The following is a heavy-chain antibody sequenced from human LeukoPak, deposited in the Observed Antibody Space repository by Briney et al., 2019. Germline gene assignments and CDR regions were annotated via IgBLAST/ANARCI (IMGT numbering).Heavy chain of an antibody. CDR1: GFTFCAYW. Sequence: GESLRLSCAASGFTFCAYWMSWVRQAPGKGLEWVANIKQDGSDKYYVDSVKGRFTISRDNAKNSLYLQMNSLRAEDTAVYYCARKTVVGSYFDYWGQGTPVTVSS. D-gene: IGHD4-23*01. CDR2: IKQDGSDK. V-gene: IGHV3-7*03. J-gene: IGHJ4*02. CDR3: ARKTVVGSYFDY.